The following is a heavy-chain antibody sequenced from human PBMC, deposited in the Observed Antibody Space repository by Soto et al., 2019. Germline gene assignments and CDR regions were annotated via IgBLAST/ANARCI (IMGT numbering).Heavy chain of an antibody. V-gene: IGHV1-46*01. J-gene: IGHJ4*02. D-gene: IGHD2-15*01. CDR3: AREYCSGGSCFYYFDY. Sequence: GASVKVSCKASGYTFTSYYMHWVRQAPGQGLEWMGIINPSGGNTTYAQKFQGRVTMTRDTSTGTVYMDVSSLRSEDTAVYYCAREYCSGGSCFYYFDYWGQGTLVTVSS. CDR1: GYTFTSYY. CDR2: INPSGGNT.